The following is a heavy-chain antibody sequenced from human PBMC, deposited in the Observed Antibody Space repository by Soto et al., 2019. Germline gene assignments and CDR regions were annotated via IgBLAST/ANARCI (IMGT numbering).Heavy chain of an antibody. J-gene: IGHJ4*02. CDR2: IYYSGST. D-gene: IGHD3-22*01. CDR3: ARYYYDRSGYCGIDY. CDR1: GGSISSYY. Sequence: SETLSLTCTVSGGSISSYYWSWIRQPPGKGLEWIGYIYYSGSTNYNPSLKSRVTISVDTSKNQFSLKLSSVTAADTAVYYCARYYYDRSGYCGIDYWGQGTLVTVSS. V-gene: IGHV4-59*01.